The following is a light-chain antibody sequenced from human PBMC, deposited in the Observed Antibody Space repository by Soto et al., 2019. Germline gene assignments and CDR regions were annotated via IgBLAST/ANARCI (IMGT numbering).Light chain of an antibody. Sequence: QSVLTQPPSVSGAPGQRVTISCTGSRYDIGAGYGVHWYQQLPGKAPQLRIHGDSGRPSGVPGRFSASKSGTSASLAITGLQAEDEADYYFHSYDYPLTAVIFGGGTQLTVL. CDR1: RYDIGAGYG. CDR2: GDS. J-gene: IGLJ2*01. V-gene: IGLV1-40*01. CDR3: HSYDYPLTAVI.